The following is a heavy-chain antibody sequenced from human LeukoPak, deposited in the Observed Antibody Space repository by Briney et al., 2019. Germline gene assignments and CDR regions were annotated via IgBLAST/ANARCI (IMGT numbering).Heavy chain of an antibody. CDR1: GGTFSSYA. D-gene: IGHD7-27*01. CDR2: IIPIFGTA. J-gene: IGHJ4*02. Sequence: GASVKVSCEASGGTFSSYAISWVRQAPGQGLEWMGGIIPIFGTANYAQKFQGRVTITTDESTSTAYMELSSLRSEDTAVYYCAGRANWGSEDYWGQGTLVTVSS. CDR3: AGRANWGSEDY. V-gene: IGHV1-69*05.